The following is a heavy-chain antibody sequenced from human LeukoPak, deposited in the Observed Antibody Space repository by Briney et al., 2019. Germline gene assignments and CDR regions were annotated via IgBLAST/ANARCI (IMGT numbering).Heavy chain of an antibody. J-gene: IGHJ4*02. CDR1: GYTFTSYD. CDR2: MNPNSGNT. D-gene: IGHD3-10*01. CDR3: ARVRLPSYYFDY. Sequence: ASVKVSCKASGYTFTSYDINWVRQAAGQGLEWMGWMNPNSGNTGYAQKFQGRVTMTRNTSISTAYMELSSLRSEDTAVYNCARVRLPSYYFDYWGQGTLVTVSS. V-gene: IGHV1-8*01.